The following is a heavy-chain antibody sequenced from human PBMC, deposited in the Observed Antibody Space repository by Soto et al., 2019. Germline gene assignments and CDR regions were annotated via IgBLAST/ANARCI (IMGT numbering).Heavy chain of an antibody. Sequence: GESLKISCKGSGYSFTSYWIGWVRQMPGKGLEWMGIIYPGDSDTRYSPSFQGQVTISADKSISTAYLQWSSLKASDTAMYYCARSYCSGGSCYSGWDYYYYYGMDVWGQGTTVTVS. D-gene: IGHD2-15*01. CDR3: ARSYCSGGSCYSGWDYYYYYGMDV. J-gene: IGHJ6*02. CDR2: IYPGDSDT. CDR1: GYSFTSYW. V-gene: IGHV5-51*01.